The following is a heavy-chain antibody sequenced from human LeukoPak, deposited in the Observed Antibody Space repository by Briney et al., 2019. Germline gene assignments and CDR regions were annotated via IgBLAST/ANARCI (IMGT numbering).Heavy chain of an antibody. CDR1: GYTFTSNY. CDR2: IYPRDGST. Sequence: ASVKVSCKASGYTFTSNYIHWVRQAPGQGLEWMGMIYPRDGSTSYAQKFQGRVTVTRDTSMSTVHMELSGLRSGDTAVYYCARDQEGFDYWGQGTLVTVSS. CDR3: ARDQEGFDY. V-gene: IGHV1-46*01. J-gene: IGHJ4*02.